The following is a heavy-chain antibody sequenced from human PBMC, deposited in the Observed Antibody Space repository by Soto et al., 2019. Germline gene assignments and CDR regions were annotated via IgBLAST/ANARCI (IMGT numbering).Heavy chain of an antibody. D-gene: IGHD6-6*01. CDR2: ISTYNGNT. CDR1: GYTFTSYG. CDR3: ARDPQYSTSSQVFDY. J-gene: IGHJ4*02. V-gene: IGHV1-18*03. Sequence: QVQLVQSGAEVKKPGASVKVSCKASGYTFTSYGISWVRQAPGQGLEWVGRISTYNGNTKYAQKVQGRVTMTTDTSTSTADMELRSLGSDDMAVYYCARDPQYSTSSQVFDYWGQGTLVTVSS.